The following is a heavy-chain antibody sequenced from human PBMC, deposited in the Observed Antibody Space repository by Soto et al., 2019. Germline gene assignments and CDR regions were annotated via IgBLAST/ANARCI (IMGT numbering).Heavy chain of an antibody. CDR3: ARGVDYYDSSGYYPKYYFDY. D-gene: IGHD3-22*01. V-gene: IGHV1-69*06. Sequence: VKVSCKASGGTFSSYAISWVRQAPGQGLEWMGGIIPIFGTANYAQKFQGRVTITADKSTSTAYMELSSLRSEDTAVYYCARGVDYYDSSGYYPKYYFDYWGQGTLVTVSS. J-gene: IGHJ4*02. CDR2: IIPIFGTA. CDR1: GGTFSSYA.